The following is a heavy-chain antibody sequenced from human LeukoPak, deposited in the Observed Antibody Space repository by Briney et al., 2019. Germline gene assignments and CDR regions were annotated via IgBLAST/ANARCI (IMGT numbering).Heavy chain of an antibody. Sequence: GGSLRLSCAASGFTVSSNYMSWVRQAPGKGLEWVSVISGSGSGTDYGDSVEGRFTISRDNSRNKLSLQMSSLRAADTAIYYCAKLGTSDSRGYYFLFDYWGQGNLVTVSS. V-gene: IGHV3-23*01. D-gene: IGHD3-22*01. CDR1: GFTVSSNY. J-gene: IGHJ4*02. CDR2: ISGSGSGT. CDR3: AKLGTSDSRGYYFLFDY.